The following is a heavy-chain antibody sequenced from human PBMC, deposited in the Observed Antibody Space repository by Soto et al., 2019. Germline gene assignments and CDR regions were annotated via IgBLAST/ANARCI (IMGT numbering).Heavy chain of an antibody. CDR1: GFTFSSYS. J-gene: IGHJ4*02. CDR2: ISSSSSYI. D-gene: IGHD4-4*01. V-gene: IGHV3-21*01. CDR3: ARGSPHSNYVFDY. Sequence: GGSLRLSCAASGFTFSSYSMNWVRQAPGKGLEWVSSISSSSSYIYYADSVKGRFTISRDNAKNSLYLQMNSLRAEDTAVYYCARGSPHSNYVFDYWGQGTLVTVSS.